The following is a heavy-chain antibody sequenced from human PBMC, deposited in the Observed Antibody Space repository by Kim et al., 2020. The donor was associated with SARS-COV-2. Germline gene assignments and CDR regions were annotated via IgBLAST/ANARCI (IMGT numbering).Heavy chain of an antibody. V-gene: IGHV3-23*01. CDR2: ISGSGGST. J-gene: IGHJ2*01. D-gene: IGHD2-21*02. Sequence: GSLRLSCAASGFTFSSYAMSWVRQAPGKGLEWVSAISGSGGSTYYADSVKGRFTISRDNSKNTLYLQMNSLRAEDTAVYYCAKDCGGDCQSWYFDLWGRGTLVTVSS. CDR1: GFTFSSYA. CDR3: AKDCGGDCQSWYFDL.